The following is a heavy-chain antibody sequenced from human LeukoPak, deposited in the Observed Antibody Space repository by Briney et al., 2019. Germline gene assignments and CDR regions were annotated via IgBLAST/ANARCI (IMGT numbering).Heavy chain of an antibody. CDR1: GGSISSSSYY. V-gene: IGHV4-39*07. D-gene: IGHD3-10*01. J-gene: IGHJ4*02. CDR3: ARDYYGSGSYYQDY. CDR2: IYYSGST. Sequence: SETLSLTCTVSGGSISSSSYYWGWIRQPPGEGLEWIGSIYYSGSTYYNPSLKSRVTISVDTSKNQFSLKLSSVTAADTAVYYCARDYYGSGSYYQDYWGQGTLVTVSS.